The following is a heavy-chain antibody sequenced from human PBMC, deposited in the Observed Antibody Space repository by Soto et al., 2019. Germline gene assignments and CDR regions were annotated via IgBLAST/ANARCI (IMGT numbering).Heavy chain of an antibody. Sequence: GGSLRLSCAVSGFPFRSYAMSWVRQAPGKGLEWVSAISGSGDNTYLADSVKGRFTISRDNSKNTLYLQMNSLRAEDTAVYYCAKEFYYGSGRPDAFDIWGQGTMVTVSS. CDR1: GFPFRSYA. V-gene: IGHV3-23*01. J-gene: IGHJ3*02. D-gene: IGHD3-10*01. CDR2: ISGSGDNT. CDR3: AKEFYYGSGRPDAFDI.